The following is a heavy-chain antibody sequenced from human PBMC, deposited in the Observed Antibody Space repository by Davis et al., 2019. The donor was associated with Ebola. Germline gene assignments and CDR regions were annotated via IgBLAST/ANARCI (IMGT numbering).Heavy chain of an antibody. CDR2: IDWDDDK. J-gene: IGHJ5*02. CDR3: ARIRCGSNSWFDP. CDR1: GGSISSYY. Sequence: TLSLTCTVSGGSISSYYWSWIRQPPGKALEWLALIDWDDDKYYSTSLKTRLTISKDTSKNEVVLTMTNMDPVDTATYYCARIRCGSNSWFDPWGQGTLVTVSS. D-gene: IGHD1-26*01. V-gene: IGHV2-70*18.